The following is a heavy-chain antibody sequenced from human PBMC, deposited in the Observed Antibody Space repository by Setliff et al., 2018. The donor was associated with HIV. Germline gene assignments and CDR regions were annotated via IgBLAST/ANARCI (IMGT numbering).Heavy chain of an antibody. V-gene: IGHV3-23*01. CDR2: ISGSGGST. CDR1: GFTFSSYA. J-gene: IGHJ3*02. Sequence: GGSLRLSCAASGFTFSSYASGWVRQAPGKGLEWVSAISGSGGSTYYADSVKGRFTISSDNSKNTLYLQMNSLRAEGTAVYYCAKDLDIVVVPAAPDAFDIWGQGTMVTVSS. CDR3: AKDLDIVVVPAAPDAFDI. D-gene: IGHD2-2*03.